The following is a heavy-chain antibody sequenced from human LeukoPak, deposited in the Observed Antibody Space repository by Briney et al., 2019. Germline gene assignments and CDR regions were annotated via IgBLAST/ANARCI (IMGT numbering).Heavy chain of an antibody. CDR3: AREGGNYYGSSGPTF. Sequence: GGSLRLSCAASGFTFSSYTMNWVRQAPGKGLEWVSSISSSGSYIFYADSVKGRFTLSRDNAKNSLYLQMNSLRADDTAVYYCAREGGNYYGSSGPTFWGQGTLVTVSS. V-gene: IGHV3-21*01. CDR1: GFTFSSYT. J-gene: IGHJ4*02. CDR2: ISSSGSYI. D-gene: IGHD3-22*01.